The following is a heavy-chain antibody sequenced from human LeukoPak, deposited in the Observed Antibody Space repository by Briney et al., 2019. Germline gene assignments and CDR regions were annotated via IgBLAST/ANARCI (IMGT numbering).Heavy chain of an antibody. V-gene: IGHV4-34*01. CDR1: GGSFSGYY. CDR2: INHSGST. J-gene: IGHJ5*02. Sequence: SETLSLTCAVYGGSFSGYYWSWIRQPPGKGLEWIGEINHSGSTNYNPSLKSRVTISVDTSKNQFSLKLSSVTAADTAVYYCAGAWIRGGWFDPWGQGTLVTVSA. CDR3: AGAWIRGGWFDP. D-gene: IGHD3-10*01.